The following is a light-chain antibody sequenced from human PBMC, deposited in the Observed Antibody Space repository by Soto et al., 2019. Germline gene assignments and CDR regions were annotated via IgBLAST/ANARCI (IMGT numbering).Light chain of an antibody. CDR3: QQYKNWPPIT. CDR1: QSVSSN. J-gene: IGKJ5*01. CDR2: GAS. Sequence: ETVMTQSPATLSVSPGERATLSCRASQSVSSNLAWYQQKPGQAPRLLIYGASTRATGIPARLSGSGSGTEFTLTISSLQSEDFAVYYCQQYKNWPPITFGQGTRLEIK. V-gene: IGKV3-15*01.